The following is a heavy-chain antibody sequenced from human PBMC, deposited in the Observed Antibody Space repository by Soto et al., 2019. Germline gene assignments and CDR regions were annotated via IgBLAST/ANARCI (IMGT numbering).Heavy chain of an antibody. J-gene: IGHJ5*02. CDR2: ISAYNGNT. Sequence: VKVSCKASGYTFTGYYMHWVRQAPGQGLEWMGWISAYNGNTNYAQKLQGRVTMTTDTSTSTAYMELRSLRSDDTAVYYCARAPITIGGWRHWFDPWGQGTLVTSPQ. CDR3: ARAPITIGGWRHWFDP. V-gene: IGHV1-18*04. D-gene: IGHD3-16*01. CDR1: GYTFTGYY.